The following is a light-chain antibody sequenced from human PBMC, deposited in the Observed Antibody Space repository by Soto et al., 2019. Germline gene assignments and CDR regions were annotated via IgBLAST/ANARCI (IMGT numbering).Light chain of an antibody. CDR2: SNA. V-gene: IGLV1-40*01. Sequence: QSVLTQPPSVSEGPGQRVTISCTGTSSDIGAGYDVHWYQQLPGEAPKLLIYSNAIRPSGVPDRFSASKSGTSASLAITGLRAEDEADYYCQSYDSSLTSYVFGTGTKVTAL. CDR1: SSDIGAGYD. CDR3: QSYDSSLTSYV. J-gene: IGLJ1*01.